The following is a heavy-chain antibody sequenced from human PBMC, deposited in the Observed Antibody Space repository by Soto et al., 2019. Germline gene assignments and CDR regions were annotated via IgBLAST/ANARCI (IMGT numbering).Heavy chain of an antibody. CDR1: GYSVTSYY. CDR3: ASLGPWFGEPWRGQDFDF. CDR2: VNPSGDAT. V-gene: IGHV1-46*03. D-gene: IGHD3-10*01. Sequence: QVQRVQSGAEVRKPGASVKVSCKASGYSVTSYYIHWVRQAPGQGLEWMGIVNPSGDATTYAQRFQGRVTMTRDTSTNTIYMGLSSLTSEDTAIYFCASLGPWFGEPWRGQDFDFWGQGTLVTVSS. J-gene: IGHJ4*02.